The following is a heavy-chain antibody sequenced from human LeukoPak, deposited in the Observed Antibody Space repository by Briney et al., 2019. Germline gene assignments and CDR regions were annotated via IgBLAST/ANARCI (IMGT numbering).Heavy chain of an antibody. D-gene: IGHD6-19*01. CDR3: ARVVLWKIAVAGNAPLDY. V-gene: IGHV4-39*01. J-gene: IGHJ4*02. CDR2: IYCSGST. CDR1: GGSISSSSYY. Sequence: PSETLSLTCTVSGGSISSSSYYWGWIRQPPWKGLEWIGSIYCSGSTYYNPSLKSRVTISVDTSKNQFSLKLSSVTAADTAVYYCARVVLWKIAVAGNAPLDYWGQGTLVTVSS.